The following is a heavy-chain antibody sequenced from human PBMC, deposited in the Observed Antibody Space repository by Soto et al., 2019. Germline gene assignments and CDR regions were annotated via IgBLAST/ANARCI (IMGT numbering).Heavy chain of an antibody. V-gene: IGHV1-3*01. CDR3: ARSIVVVTALDY. CDR1: GYTFTSYA. D-gene: IGHD2-21*02. Sequence: QVQLVQSGAEVKKPGASVKVSCKASGYTFTSYAMHWVRQAPGQRLEWMGWINAGNGNSKYSQKFQGRVTITRDTSAGTTNMELSSLRSEDTAVYYCARSIVVVTALDYWGQGTLVTVSS. CDR2: INAGNGNS. J-gene: IGHJ4*02.